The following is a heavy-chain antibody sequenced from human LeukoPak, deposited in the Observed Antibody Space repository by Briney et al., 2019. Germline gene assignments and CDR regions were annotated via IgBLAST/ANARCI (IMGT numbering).Heavy chain of an antibody. V-gene: IGHV3-11*06. CDR3: ARDRGFYYYGIDV. J-gene: IGHJ6*02. CDR1: GFTFSDYY. D-gene: IGHD5-24*01. Sequence: GGSLRLSCAASGFTFSDYYMSWIRQAPGEGLEWVSYISGSTTYTTYADSVKGRFTISRDNAKNSLYLQMNSLRGEDTAVYYCARDRGFYYYGIDVWGQGTTVTVS. CDR2: ISGSTTYT.